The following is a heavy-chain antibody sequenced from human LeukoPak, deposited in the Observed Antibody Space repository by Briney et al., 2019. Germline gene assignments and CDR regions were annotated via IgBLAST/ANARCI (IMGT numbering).Heavy chain of an antibody. CDR2: IYSGGST. V-gene: IGHV3-53*01. CDR1: GFTVSSND. CDR3: ARDDGSRVFDI. Sequence: GESLRLSCAASGFTVSSNDMSWVRQAPGKGLEWVSVIYSGGSTIYADSVKGRFTISRDNSKNTLYLQMNSLRAEDTAVYYCARDDGSRVFDIWGQGTMVTVSS. J-gene: IGHJ3*02. D-gene: IGHD5-24*01.